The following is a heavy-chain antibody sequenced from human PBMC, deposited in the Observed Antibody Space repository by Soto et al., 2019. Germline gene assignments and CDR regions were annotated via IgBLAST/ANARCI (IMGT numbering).Heavy chain of an antibody. V-gene: IGHV4-39*01. D-gene: IGHD6-6*01. J-gene: IGHJ4*02. Sequence: SSETLSLTCTVSGDSISSSTYYWGWIRQPPGKGLEWIGCIYHTGTTYYNPSLKSRVTISVDTSKNQFSLKLSSVTAADTAVYYCARPYFSSSSMFDCWGQGTLVTVSS. CDR3: ARPYFSSSSMFDC. CDR2: IYHTGTT. CDR1: GDSISSSTYY.